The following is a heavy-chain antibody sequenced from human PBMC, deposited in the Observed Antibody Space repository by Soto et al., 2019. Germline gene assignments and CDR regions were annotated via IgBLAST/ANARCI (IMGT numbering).Heavy chain of an antibody. CDR2: ISAGGGNT. J-gene: IGHJ5*02. V-gene: IGHV3-23*01. Sequence: PGGSLRLSCEASGFTFSSYAMSWVRQAPGKGLEWVSAISAGGGNTYYRDSVKGRFTISRDNSKNTLYLQMNSLRAEDTAVYFCAQTTPSIHWFDPWGQGTLVTVSS. CDR1: GFTFSSYA. CDR3: AQTTPSIHWFDP. D-gene: IGHD1-1*01.